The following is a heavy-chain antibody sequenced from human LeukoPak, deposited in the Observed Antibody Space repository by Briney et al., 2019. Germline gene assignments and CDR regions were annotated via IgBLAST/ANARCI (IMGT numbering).Heavy chain of an antibody. D-gene: IGHD5-12*01. J-gene: IGHJ4*02. CDR1: GFTFSDYG. CDR2: IWYDGSNK. CDR3: AKDDTPARWLRSPQVFDY. Sequence: PGGSLRLSCAASGFTFSDYGMHWVRQAPGKGLEWVAVIWYDGSNKYYADSVQGRFTISRDNAKNTLYLQMNSLSAEDTAVYYCAKDDTPARWLRSPQVFDYWGQGTLVTVSS. V-gene: IGHV3-33*06.